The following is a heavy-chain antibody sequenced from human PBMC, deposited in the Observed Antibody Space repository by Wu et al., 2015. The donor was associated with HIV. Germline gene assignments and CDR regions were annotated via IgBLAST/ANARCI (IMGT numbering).Heavy chain of an antibody. CDR2: INPNSGGT. J-gene: IGHJ5*02. D-gene: IGHD6-19*01. Sequence: QVQLVQSGAEVKKPGASVKVSCKASGYTFTGYYMHWVRQAPGQGLEWMGWINPNSGGTNYAQKFQGRVTMTRNTSISTAYMELSRLRSDDTAVYYCARVGLAVAGTDWDNWFRPRGAREPWSTVSS. V-gene: IGHV1-2*02. CDR1: GYTFTGYY. CDR3: ARVGLAVAGTDWDNWFRPR.